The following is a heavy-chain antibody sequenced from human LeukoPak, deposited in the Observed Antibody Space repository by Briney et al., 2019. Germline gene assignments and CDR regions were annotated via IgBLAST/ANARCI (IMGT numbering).Heavy chain of an antibody. CDR1: GFTFSTYW. CDR2: IKQDGSKE. Sequence: TGGSRRLSCAASGFTFSTYWMTWVRQAPGKGLEWVANIKQDGSKEYYVDSVKGRFTISRDNAENSLYLQMNSLRAEDTAVYYCARGYGSESWSPGYWGQGTLVTVSS. D-gene: IGHD6-19*01. J-gene: IGHJ4*02. V-gene: IGHV3-7*04. CDR3: ARGYGSESWSPGY.